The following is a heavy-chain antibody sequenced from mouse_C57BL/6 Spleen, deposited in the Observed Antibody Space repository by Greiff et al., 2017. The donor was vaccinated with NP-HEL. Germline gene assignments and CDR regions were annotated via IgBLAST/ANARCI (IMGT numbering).Heavy chain of an antibody. J-gene: IGHJ1*03. CDR3: ARYDYGSSYSWYFDG. CDR2: ISSGSSTI. D-gene: IGHD1-1*01. CDR1: GFTFSDYG. V-gene: IGHV5-17*01. Sequence: EVKVVESGGGLVKPGGSLKLSCAASGFTFSDYGMHWVRQAPEKGLEWVAYISSGSSTIYYADTVKGRFTISRDNAKNTLFLQMTRLRSEDTAMYYWARYDYGSSYSWYFDGWGTGTTVTVSS.